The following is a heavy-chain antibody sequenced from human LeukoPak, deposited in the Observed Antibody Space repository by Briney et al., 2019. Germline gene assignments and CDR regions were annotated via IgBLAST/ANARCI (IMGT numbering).Heavy chain of an antibody. D-gene: IGHD3-10*01. Sequence: GASVKVSCKASGYTFTSYDINWVRQATGQGLEWMGWMNPNSGNTGYAQKFQGRVTMTRNTSTSTAYMELSSLRSEDTAVYYCARGRFQDFGDYYYGMDVWGQGTTVTVSS. CDR1: GYTFTSYD. CDR2: MNPNSGNT. CDR3: ARGRFQDFGDYYYGMDV. J-gene: IGHJ6*02. V-gene: IGHV1-8*01.